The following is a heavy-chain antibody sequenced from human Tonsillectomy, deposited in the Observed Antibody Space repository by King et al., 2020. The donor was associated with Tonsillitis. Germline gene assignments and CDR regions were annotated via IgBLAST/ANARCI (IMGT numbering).Heavy chain of an antibody. CDR1: GFSLSTSGMC. D-gene: IGHD3-22*01. CDR2: IDWDDDN. V-gene: IGHV2-70*11. Sequence: VTLKESGPALVKPTQTLTLTCTFSGFSLSTSGMCVSWIRQPPGKALEWLARIDWDDDNYYSTSLKTKLTISKDTSKNQVVLTMTNMDPVDTATYYCARTTHYYDISGYFLFDYWGQGTLVTVSS. J-gene: IGHJ4*02. CDR3: ARTTHYYDISGYFLFDY.